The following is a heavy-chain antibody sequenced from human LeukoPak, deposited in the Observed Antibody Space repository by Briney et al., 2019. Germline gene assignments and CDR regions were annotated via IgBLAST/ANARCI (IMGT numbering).Heavy chain of an antibody. Sequence: GGSLRLSCAASGFTFSGSAMHRVRQASGKGLEWVGRIRSKANSYATAYAASVKGRFTISRDDSKNTAYLQMNSLKTEDTAVYYCTSKNNIVVGAASRVDIWGQGTMVTVSS. CDR2: IRSKANSYAT. V-gene: IGHV3-73*01. CDR3: TSKNNIVVGAASRVDI. J-gene: IGHJ3*02. CDR1: GFTFSGSA. D-gene: IGHD2-21*01.